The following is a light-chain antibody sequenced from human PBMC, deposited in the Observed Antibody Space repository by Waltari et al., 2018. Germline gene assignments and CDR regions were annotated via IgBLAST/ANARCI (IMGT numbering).Light chain of an antibody. J-gene: IGLJ2*01. V-gene: IGLV2-23*02. Sequence: QSALTQPASVSGSPGQSITISCTGTTSDVGYYNLVSWYQQHPGKVPKLMIYEVTKRPSGVSDRFSGSKSGHTASLTISGLQAEDEANYYCCSYALSGAVVFGGGTKLTVL. CDR1: TSDVGYYNL. CDR2: EVT. CDR3: CSYALSGAVV.